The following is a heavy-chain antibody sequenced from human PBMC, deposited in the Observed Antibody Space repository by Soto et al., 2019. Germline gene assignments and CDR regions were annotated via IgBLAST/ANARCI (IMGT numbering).Heavy chain of an antibody. V-gene: IGHV4-38-2*02. CDR3: ARDRANYVWGSYRLDAFDI. CDR1: GYSISSGYY. CDR2: IYHSGST. D-gene: IGHD3-16*02. Sequence: SETLSLTCAVSGYSISSGYYWGWIRQPPGKGLEWIGSIYHSGSTYYNPSLKSRVTISVDTYKNQFSLKLSSVTAADTAVYYCARDRANYVWGSYRLDAFDIWGQGTMVTVSS. J-gene: IGHJ3*02.